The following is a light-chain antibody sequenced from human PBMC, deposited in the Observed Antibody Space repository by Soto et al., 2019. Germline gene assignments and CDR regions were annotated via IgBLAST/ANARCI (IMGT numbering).Light chain of an antibody. CDR1: QSISSW. CDR3: QQYYSFPRT. CDR2: KAS. Sequence: DIQITQSPATLSASVGDRVTITCRASQSISSWLAWYQQKPGKAPKLLIYKASSLESGVPSRFSGSGSGTDFTLTISCLQSEDFATYYCQQYYSFPRTFGQGTKVDIK. J-gene: IGKJ1*01. V-gene: IGKV1-5*03.